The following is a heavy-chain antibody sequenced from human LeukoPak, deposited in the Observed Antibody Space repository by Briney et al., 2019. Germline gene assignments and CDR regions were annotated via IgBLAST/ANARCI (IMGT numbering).Heavy chain of an antibody. Sequence: SETLSLTCTVSGGSISSFFWSWIRQPPGKGLEWLGCIDYSGSTQYNPSLKSRVTISVDTSKQQFSLKLSSVTAADTAVYYCARHSQSNGPWDSWAQGTLVTVSS. V-gene: IGHV4-59*01. CDR1: GGSISSFF. D-gene: IGHD1-26*01. CDR2: IDYSGST. CDR3: ARHSQSNGPWDS. J-gene: IGHJ1*01.